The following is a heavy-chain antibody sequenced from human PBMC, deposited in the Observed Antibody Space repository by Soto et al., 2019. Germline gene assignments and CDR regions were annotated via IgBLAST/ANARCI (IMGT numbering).Heavy chain of an antibody. Sequence: PGGSLRLSCAASGFTFSSYWMSWVRQAPGKGLEWVANIKQDGSEKYYVDSVKGRFTSSRDNAKNSLYLQMNSLRAEDTAVYYCARARLHWNDVNGFDYWGQGTLVTVSS. CDR1: GFTFSSYW. J-gene: IGHJ4*02. V-gene: IGHV3-7*01. CDR2: IKQDGSEK. D-gene: IGHD1-1*01. CDR3: ARARLHWNDVNGFDY.